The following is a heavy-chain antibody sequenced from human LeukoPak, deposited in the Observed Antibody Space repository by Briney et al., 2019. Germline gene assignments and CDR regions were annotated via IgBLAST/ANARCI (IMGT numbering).Heavy chain of an antibody. Sequence: GGSLRLSCAASGFTFSNNWMTWVRQAPGKGLEWVASVKKDASEKYYVDSVKGRFTISRDNAKNSLYLQMNSLRAEDTAVYYCARGSFGSGFPFDYWGQGTLVTVSS. CDR1: GFTFSNNW. D-gene: IGHD3-10*01. CDR2: VKKDASEK. V-gene: IGHV3-7*01. J-gene: IGHJ4*02. CDR3: ARGSFGSGFPFDY.